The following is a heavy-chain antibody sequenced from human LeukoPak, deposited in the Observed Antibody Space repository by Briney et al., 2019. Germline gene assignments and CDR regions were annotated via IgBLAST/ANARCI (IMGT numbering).Heavy chain of an antibody. D-gene: IGHD3-3*01. V-gene: IGHV3-21*01. CDR2: ISSSSSYI. Sequence: GGSLRLSCAASGSTFSSYSMNWVRQAPGKGLEWVSSISSSSSYIYYADSVKGRFTISRDNAKNSLYLQMNSLRAEDTAVYYCARGPYYDFWSGYYTEPPGYRGQGTLVTVSS. J-gene: IGHJ4*02. CDR3: ARGPYYDFWSGYYTEPPGY. CDR1: GSTFSSYS.